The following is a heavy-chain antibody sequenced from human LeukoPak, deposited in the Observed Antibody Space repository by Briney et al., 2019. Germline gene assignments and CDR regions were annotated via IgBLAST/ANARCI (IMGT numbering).Heavy chain of an antibody. V-gene: IGHV4-38-2*02. CDR2: VYRTGDT. CDR3: ARDPIAAAGDFDY. J-gene: IGHJ4*02. D-gene: IGHD6-13*01. Sequence: SETLSLPCAVSGYSVSTGNYWGWIRQPPGKGLEWIGTVYRTGDTYFNPSLKSRVTISVDTSKNHFSLKMSSVTAADTAVYYCARDPIAAAGDFDYWGQGTLVTVSS. CDR1: GYSVSTGNY.